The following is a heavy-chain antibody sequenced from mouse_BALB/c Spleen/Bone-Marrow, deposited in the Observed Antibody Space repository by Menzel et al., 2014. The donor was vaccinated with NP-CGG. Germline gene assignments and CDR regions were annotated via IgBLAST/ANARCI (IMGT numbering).Heavy chain of an antibody. Sequence: VHVKQSGAELVRPGALVKLSCKASGFNIKDYYMHCVKHRHEQGLEWIGWSDPENGNTIYDPKFQGKASITADTSSNTAYLQLSSLTSEDTAVYYCARGREAMDYWGQGTSVTVAS. CDR2: SDPENGNT. CDR3: ARGREAMDY. J-gene: IGHJ4*01. CDR1: GFNIKDYY. V-gene: IGHV14-1*02.